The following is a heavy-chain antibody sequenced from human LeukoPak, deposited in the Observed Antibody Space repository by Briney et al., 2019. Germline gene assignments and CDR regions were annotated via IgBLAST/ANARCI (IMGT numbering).Heavy chain of an antibody. CDR2: IYYSGTT. CDR3: ARGGGWGNWNDAVDY. J-gene: IGHJ4*02. Sequence: PSETLSLTCTVSGGSISGSFNYWGWIRQPPGKGLEWIGSIYYSGTTYYNPSLKSRVTISVDTSKNRFSLKLSSVTAADTAVYYCARGGGWGNWNDAVDYWGQGTLVTVSS. CDR1: GGSISGSFNY. D-gene: IGHD1-1*01. V-gene: IGHV4-39*07.